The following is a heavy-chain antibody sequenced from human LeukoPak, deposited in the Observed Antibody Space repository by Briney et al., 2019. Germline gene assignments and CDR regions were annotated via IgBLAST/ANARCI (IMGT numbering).Heavy chain of an antibody. Sequence: ASVKVSCKASGYTFIGYYIHWVRQAPGQGLAWMGWLNPNSGGTNYAQNFHGRVTMTRDTSISTAYIELSRLRSDDTAVYYCARGYCRGGDCYEFDYWGQGTLVTVSS. J-gene: IGHJ4*02. D-gene: IGHD2-15*01. CDR2: LNPNSGGT. V-gene: IGHV1-2*02. CDR3: ARGYCRGGDCYEFDY. CDR1: GYTFIGYY.